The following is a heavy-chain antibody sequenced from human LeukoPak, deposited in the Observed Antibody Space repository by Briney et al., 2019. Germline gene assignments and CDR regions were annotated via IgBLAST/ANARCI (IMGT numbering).Heavy chain of an antibody. CDR1: GFTFSSYA. CDR3: AKGSGNWFDP. Sequence: GGSLRLSCAASGFTFSSYAVSWVRQAPGKGLEWVSAISGSGGSTYYADSVEGRFTISRDNSKNTLFLQMNSLRAEDTAVYYCAKGSGNWFDPWGQGTLVTVSS. J-gene: IGHJ5*02. D-gene: IGHD2-15*01. CDR2: ISGSGGST. V-gene: IGHV3-23*01.